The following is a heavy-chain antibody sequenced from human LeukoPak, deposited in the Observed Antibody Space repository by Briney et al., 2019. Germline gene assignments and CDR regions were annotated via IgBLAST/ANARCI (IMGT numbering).Heavy chain of an antibody. CDR1: GFIFSSHW. CDR3: ARSLWPEDY. CDR2: VKQDGSEK. V-gene: IGHV3-7*01. Sequence: PGGSLRLSCAASGFIFSSHWMSWVRLAPGKGLEWVANVKQDGSEKNYVDSVKGRFTISRDNAKNSLYLQMNSLRAEDTAIYYCARSLWPEDYWGQGILVTVSS. J-gene: IGHJ4*02. D-gene: IGHD2-15*01.